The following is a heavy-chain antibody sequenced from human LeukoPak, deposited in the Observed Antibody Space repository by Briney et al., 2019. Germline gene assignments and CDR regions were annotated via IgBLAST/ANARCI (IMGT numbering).Heavy chain of an antibody. Sequence: SVKVSCKASGGTFSSYAINWVRQAPGQGLEWMGGIIPIFGTANYAQKFQGRVTITTDESTSTAYMELSSLRSEDTAVYYCARTSDGEDYYYHMDVWGKGTTVTVSS. V-gene: IGHV1-69*05. CDR1: GGTFSSYA. CDR3: ARTSDGEDYYYHMDV. CDR2: IIPIFGTA. D-gene: IGHD4-17*01. J-gene: IGHJ6*03.